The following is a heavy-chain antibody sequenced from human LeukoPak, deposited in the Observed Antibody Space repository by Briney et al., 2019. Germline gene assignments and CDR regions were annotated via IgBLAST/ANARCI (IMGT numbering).Heavy chain of an antibody. D-gene: IGHD4-17*01. V-gene: IGHV1-24*01. CDR1: GYTLTELS. Sequence: ASVKVSCKVSGYTLTELSMHWVRQAPGKGLEWMGGFDPEDGETIYAQKFQGRVTMTEGTSTGTAYMELSSLRSEDTAVYYCATATALRGANWFDPWGQGTLVTVSS. J-gene: IGHJ5*02. CDR2: FDPEDGET. CDR3: ATATALRGANWFDP.